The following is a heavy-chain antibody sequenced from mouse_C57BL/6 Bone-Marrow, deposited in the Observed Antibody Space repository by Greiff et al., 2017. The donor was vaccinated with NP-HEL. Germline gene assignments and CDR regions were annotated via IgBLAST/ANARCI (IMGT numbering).Heavy chain of an antibody. J-gene: IGHJ1*03. CDR3: AVFGYFDV. CDR1: GFNIKHTY. Sequence: VQLQQSVAELVRPGASVKLSCTASGFNIKHTYMHWVRQRPEQGLEWIGRIDPANGNTKYPPTSQGKATITADTSSNTAYLQLSSLTSEDTAIYYCAVFGYFDVWGTGTTATVTS. V-gene: IGHV14-3*01. CDR2: IDPANGNT.